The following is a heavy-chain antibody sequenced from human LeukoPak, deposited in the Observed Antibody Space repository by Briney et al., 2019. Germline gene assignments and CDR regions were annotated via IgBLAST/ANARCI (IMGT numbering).Heavy chain of an antibody. CDR2: IWYDGSSK. CDR1: GFSFSAYG. Sequence: PGRSLRLSCAASGFSFSAYGVHWARQAPDKGLEWVAVIWYDGSSKDYADSVKGRFTFSRDNSKNTLYLQMNSLTVEDTAVYYCARSQSSSLIDYWGQGTLVTVSS. V-gene: IGHV3-33*01. D-gene: IGHD6-13*01. CDR3: ARSQSSSLIDY. J-gene: IGHJ4*02.